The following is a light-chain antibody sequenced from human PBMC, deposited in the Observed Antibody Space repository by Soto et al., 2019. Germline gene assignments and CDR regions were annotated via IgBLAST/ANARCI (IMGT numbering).Light chain of an antibody. CDR2: DAS. CDR1: QGISIN. J-gene: IGKJ1*01. CDR3: QQLSTYPRT. Sequence: DIQLTQSPSFLSASVGDRVTIACRASQGISINLAWYQQRPGKVPNLLIYDASSLRSGVPSRFSGSGSGTELTLTISSLQPEDFATYYCQQLSTYPRTFGQGTKVEIK. V-gene: IGKV1-9*01.